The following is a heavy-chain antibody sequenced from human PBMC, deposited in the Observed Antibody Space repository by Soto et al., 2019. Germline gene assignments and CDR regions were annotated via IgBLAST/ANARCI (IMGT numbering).Heavy chain of an antibody. CDR3: ARVPSITMVRGATPN. D-gene: IGHD3-10*01. J-gene: IGHJ4*02. CDR1: GGSFSGYY. Sequence: QVQLQQWGAGLLKPSETLSLTCAVYGGSFSGYYWSWIRQPPGKGLEWIGEINHSGSTNYNPSLKGRVTISVDTSKNQFSLKLSSVTAADTAVYYCARVPSITMVRGATPNWGQGTLVTVSS. CDR2: INHSGST. V-gene: IGHV4-34*01.